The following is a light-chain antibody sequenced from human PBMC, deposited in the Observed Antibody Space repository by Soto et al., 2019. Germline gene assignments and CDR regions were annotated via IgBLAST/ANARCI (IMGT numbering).Light chain of an antibody. CDR1: QSINNRY. Sequence: EIVLTQSPGTLSLSPGERATLSCRASQSINNRYLAWYQQKPGQAPRLLIYAASSRATGIPDRFSGSGSGTDFTLTISRLEPEDFAVYYCRQFGSSPGFTFVPGTKVDIK. CDR2: AAS. J-gene: IGKJ3*01. CDR3: RQFGSSPGFT. V-gene: IGKV3-20*01.